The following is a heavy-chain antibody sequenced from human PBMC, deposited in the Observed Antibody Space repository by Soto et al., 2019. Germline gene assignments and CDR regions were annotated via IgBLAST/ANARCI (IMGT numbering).Heavy chain of an antibody. J-gene: IGHJ4*02. CDR2: ISNSGTI. V-gene: IGHV3-48*02. CDR3: ARDGEGGGWRHVY. D-gene: IGHD3-10*01. Sequence: EVRLVESGGGLVQPGGSLRLSCAASGFTFSNYHMNWVRQAPGKGLEWISYISNSGTIYYADSVKGRFSISRDDAKNSLYLQMNSLRDEDTAVYYRARDGEGGGWRHVYWGQGTLVTVSS. CDR1: GFTFSNYH.